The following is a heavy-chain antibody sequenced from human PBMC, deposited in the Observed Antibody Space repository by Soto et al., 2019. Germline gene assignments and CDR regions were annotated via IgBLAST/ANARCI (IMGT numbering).Heavy chain of an antibody. CDR2: IIPIFGTA. D-gene: IGHD2-2*01. CDR3: ARVRDCISTSCYDWFDP. CDR1: GGTFSSYA. Sequence: GASVKVSCKASGGTFSSYAISWVRQAPGQGLEWMGGIIPIFGTANYAQKFQGRVTITADESTSTAYMELSSLRSEDTAVYYCARVRDCISTSCYDWFDPWGQGTLVTVS. V-gene: IGHV1-69*13. J-gene: IGHJ5*02.